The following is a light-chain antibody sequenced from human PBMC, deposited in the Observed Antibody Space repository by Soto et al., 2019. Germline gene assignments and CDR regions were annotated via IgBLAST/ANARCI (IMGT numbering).Light chain of an antibody. CDR1: QSVSSSY. CDR3: HQYGSSPRT. Sequence: EIVLTQPPGTLPLSPGERATHSCSASQSVSSSYIGRNQQNPAQAPRLLIYADSNKATRLPDRFTGSGSGKDFTFIFIRLEPEDFEVYYCHQYGSSPRTFGGGTKVDIK. CDR2: ADS. V-gene: IGKV3-20*01. J-gene: IGKJ4*01.